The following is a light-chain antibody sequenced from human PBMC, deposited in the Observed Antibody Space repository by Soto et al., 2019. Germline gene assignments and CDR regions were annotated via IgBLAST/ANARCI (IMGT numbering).Light chain of an antibody. CDR3: QQYGSSPKT. CDR1: QSVSSSY. V-gene: IGKV3-20*01. J-gene: IGKJ1*01. CDR2: GAS. Sequence: EIVWTQSPGTLSFSPGERATLSCRASQSVSSSYLAWYQQKPGQAPRLLIYGASSRATGIPDRFSGSGSGTDFTLTISRLEPEDFAVYYCQQYGSSPKTFCQGTKV.